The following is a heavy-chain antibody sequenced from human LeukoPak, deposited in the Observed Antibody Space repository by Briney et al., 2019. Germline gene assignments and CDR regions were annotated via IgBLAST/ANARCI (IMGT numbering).Heavy chain of an antibody. V-gene: IGHV3-23*01. CDR2: ISGSGGST. J-gene: IGHJ4*02. D-gene: IGHD6-19*01. CDR1: GFTFSSYA. CDR3: AKGPRASGWTYFDY. Sequence: GGSLRLSCAASGFTFSSYAMSWVRQAPGKGLEWVSVISGSGGSTYSAESVKGRFTISRDNSKNTLYLQMNSLRVEDTAVYYCAKGPRASGWTYFDYWGQGTLVTVSS.